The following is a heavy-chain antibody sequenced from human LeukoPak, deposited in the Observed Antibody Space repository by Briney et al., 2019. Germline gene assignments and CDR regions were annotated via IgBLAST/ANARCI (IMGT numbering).Heavy chain of an antibody. D-gene: IGHD3-22*01. V-gene: IGHV4-61*01. J-gene: IGHJ2*01. Sequence: SETLSLTCAVSGYSISSGYYWGWIRQSPEKGLEWIGYIHYSEKTDYNPSLKSRATISIDTSRNLFSLKLNSVTAADTAVYYCARDSGFYDSTGFYYAWYFDLWGRGTPVTVSS. CDR1: GYSISSGYY. CDR3: ARDSGFYDSTGFYYAWYFDL. CDR2: IHYSEKT.